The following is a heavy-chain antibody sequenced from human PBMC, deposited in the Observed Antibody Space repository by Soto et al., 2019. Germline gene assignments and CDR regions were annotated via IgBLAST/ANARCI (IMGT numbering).Heavy chain of an antibody. Sequence: GECLKISCNASPHSFTTYRIGLVLQMPGKGLEWRGIIYPGDSDTRYSPSFQGHVTISADKSISTAYLEWSSLKASDTAMYYCARGIAAAGTPGLFDYWGHGTLVSVSS. CDR3: ARGIAAAGTPGLFDY. J-gene: IGHJ4*01. CDR2: IYPGDSDT. V-gene: IGHV5-51*01. D-gene: IGHD6-13*01. CDR1: PHSFTTYR.